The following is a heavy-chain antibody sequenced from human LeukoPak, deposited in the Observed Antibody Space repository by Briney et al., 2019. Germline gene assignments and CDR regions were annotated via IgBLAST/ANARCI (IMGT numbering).Heavy chain of an antibody. CDR1: GGSFSGYY. D-gene: IGHD1-26*01. V-gene: IGHV4-34*01. Sequence: KPSETLSLTCAVYGGSFSGYYWSWIRQPPGKGLEWIGEINHSGSTNYNPSLTSRVTISVDRSKNQFSLKLSAVTAADTAVYYCARHGVYSGYYDYWGQGTLVTVSS. CDR3: ARHGVYSGYYDY. J-gene: IGHJ4*02. CDR2: INHSGST.